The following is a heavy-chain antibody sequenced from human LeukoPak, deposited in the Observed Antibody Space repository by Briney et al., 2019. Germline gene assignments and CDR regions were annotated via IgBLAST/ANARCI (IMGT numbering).Heavy chain of an antibody. CDR2: INWNGGST. V-gene: IGHV3-20*01. CDR1: GFTFNIYA. J-gene: IGHJ6*03. Sequence: GGSQRLSCAASGFTFNIYAMTWVRQAPGKGLEWVSGINWNGGSTGYADSVKGRFTISRDNAKSSLYLQMNSLRAEDTALYHCARRHSHYYYMDVWGKGTTVTVSS. D-gene: IGHD2-21*01. CDR3: ARRHSHYYYMDV.